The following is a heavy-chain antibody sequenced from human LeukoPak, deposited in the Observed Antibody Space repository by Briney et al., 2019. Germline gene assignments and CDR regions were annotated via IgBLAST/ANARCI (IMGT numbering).Heavy chain of an antibody. J-gene: IGHJ4*02. CDR2: FSGSGGST. V-gene: IGHV3-23*01. CDR3: AKDPLYYDFWSGSFDY. Sequence: GASLRLSCAASGFTFSSYAMSWVRQAPGKGLEWVSAFSGSGGSTYYADSVKGRFTISRDNSKNTLYLQMNSLRAEDTAVYYCAKDPLYYDFWSGSFDYWGQGTLVTVSS. CDR1: GFTFSSYA. D-gene: IGHD3-3*01.